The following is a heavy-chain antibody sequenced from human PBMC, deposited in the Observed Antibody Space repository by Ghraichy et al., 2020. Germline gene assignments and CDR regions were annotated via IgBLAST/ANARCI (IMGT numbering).Heavy chain of an antibody. Sequence: GSLRLSCAASGFTFSSYEMNWVRQAPGKGLEWVSYISSSGSTIYYADSVKGRFTISRDNAKNSLYLQMNSLRAEDTAVYYCARPLRYFDWSAFDIWGQGTMVTVSS. J-gene: IGHJ3*02. CDR3: ARPLRYFDWSAFDI. V-gene: IGHV3-48*03. CDR2: ISSSGSTI. D-gene: IGHD3-9*01. CDR1: GFTFSSYE.